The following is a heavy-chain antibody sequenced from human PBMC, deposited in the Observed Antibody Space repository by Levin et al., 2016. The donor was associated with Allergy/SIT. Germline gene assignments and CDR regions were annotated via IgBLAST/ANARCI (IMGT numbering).Heavy chain of an antibody. CDR3: ARSSPGITGTEGNWFDP. V-gene: IGHV1-2*04. D-gene: IGHD1-7*01. Sequence: ASVKVSCKASGYTFTGYYMHWVRQAPGQGLEWMGWINPNSGGTNYAQKFQGWVTMTRDTSISTAYMELSRLRSDDTAVYYCARSSPGITGTEGNWFDPWGQGTLVTVSS. J-gene: IGHJ5*02. CDR1: GYTFTGYY. CDR2: INPNSGGT.